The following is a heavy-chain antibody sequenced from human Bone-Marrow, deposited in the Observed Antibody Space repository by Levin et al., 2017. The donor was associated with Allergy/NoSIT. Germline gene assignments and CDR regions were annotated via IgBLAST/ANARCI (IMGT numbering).Heavy chain of an antibody. V-gene: IGHV3-74*03. CDR1: GFTFTTFR. Sequence: SCSASGFTFTTFRMYWVRQAPGKGLVWVSFINGDGSVTQYADFVKGRFTISRDNAKNTVSLQMDSLRAEDTAVYYGVGGGGGLAVWGQGTTVTVSS. J-gene: IGHJ6*02. D-gene: IGHD3-10*01. CDR3: VGGGGGLAV. CDR2: INGDGSVT.